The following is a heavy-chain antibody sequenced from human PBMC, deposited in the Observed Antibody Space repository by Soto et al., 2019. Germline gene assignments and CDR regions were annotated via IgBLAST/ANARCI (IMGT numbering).Heavy chain of an antibody. CDR3: ARGGYFDSSNYLAY. CDR2: INPGNGNT. J-gene: IGHJ4*02. Sequence: ASGKVSCNASAYTSTSYGINWVRQAPGRGLEWMGWINPGNGNTKYSQQFQGRVIIDRDTSASTAYMELSSLRSEDTAVYYCARGGYFDSSNYLAYWGLGTLVTVSS. CDR1: AYTSTSYG. D-gene: IGHD3-22*01. V-gene: IGHV1-3*01.